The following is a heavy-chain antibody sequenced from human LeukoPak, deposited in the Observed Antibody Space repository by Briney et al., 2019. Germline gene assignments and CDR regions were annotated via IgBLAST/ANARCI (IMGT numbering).Heavy chain of an antibody. CDR1: GFTFSSYG. Sequence: PGGSLRLSCAASGFTFSSYGMSWVRQAPGKGLEWVSGISGSGGRTYYADSVKGRFTISRDNSKNTLYLQMNSLRAEDTAVYYCAKDQVDCSSASCYERGFDFWGQGTLVTVSS. J-gene: IGHJ4*02. V-gene: IGHV3-23*01. D-gene: IGHD2-2*01. CDR2: ISGSGGRT. CDR3: AKDQVDCSSASCYERGFDF.